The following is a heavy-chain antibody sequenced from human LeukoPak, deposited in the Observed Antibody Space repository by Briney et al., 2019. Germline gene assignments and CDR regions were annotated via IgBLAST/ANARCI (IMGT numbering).Heavy chain of an antibody. CDR2: IRPDNGYT. Sequence: GASVKVSCKATYTFTNYAITWVRQAPGQGLEWMGWIRPDNGYTNYAQKFQGTVTMTTDTSTSTAYMELKSLRSDDTAVYYCARGPYYYYYMDVWGKGTTVTVSS. J-gene: IGHJ6*03. V-gene: IGHV1-18*01. CDR3: ARGPYYYYYMDV. CDR1: YTFTNYA.